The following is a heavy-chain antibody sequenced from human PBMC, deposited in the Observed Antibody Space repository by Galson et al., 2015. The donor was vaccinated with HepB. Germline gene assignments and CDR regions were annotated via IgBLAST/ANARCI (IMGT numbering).Heavy chain of an antibody. J-gene: IGHJ4*02. D-gene: IGHD1-26*01. V-gene: IGHV1-3*01. CDR2: INAGNGNT. CDR1: GYTFTSYA. CDR3: ARVPDYSGRLYYFDY. Sequence: SVKVSCKASGYTFTSYAMHWVRQAPGQRLEWMGWINAGNGNTKYSQKFQGRVTITRDTSASTAYMELSSLRSEDTAVYYCARVPDYSGRLYYFDYWGQGTLVTVSS.